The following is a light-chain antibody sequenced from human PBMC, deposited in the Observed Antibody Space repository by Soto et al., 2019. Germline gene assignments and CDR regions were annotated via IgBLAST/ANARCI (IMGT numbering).Light chain of an antibody. Sequence: QSVLTQPASVSGSPGQSITISCSGTSSDVGGYNYVSWYQQHPGKAPKLMIYGVSNRPSGVSDRFSGAKSGNAASLTISGLQADDEADYYCSSYISSTAYVFGTGTKVTVL. CDR3: SSYISSTAYV. CDR2: GVS. J-gene: IGLJ1*01. CDR1: SSDVGGYNY. V-gene: IGLV2-14*01.